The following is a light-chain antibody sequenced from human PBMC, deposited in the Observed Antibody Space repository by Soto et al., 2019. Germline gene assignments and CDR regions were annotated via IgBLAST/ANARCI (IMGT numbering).Light chain of an antibody. CDR1: QSISTW. J-gene: IGKJ1*01. CDR3: LQDINYPWT. V-gene: IGKV1-5*03. Sequence: DIQMTQSPSTLSASVGDRVTITCRASQSISTWLAWYQQEPGKAPKLLIHKASSLQSGVPPRFSGSGSGTDFTLAISSLQPEDSATYYCLQDINYPWTFGQGTKVDIK. CDR2: KAS.